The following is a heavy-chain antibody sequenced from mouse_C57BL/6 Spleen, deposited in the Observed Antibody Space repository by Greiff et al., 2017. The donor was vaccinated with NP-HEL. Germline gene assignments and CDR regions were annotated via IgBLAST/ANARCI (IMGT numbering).Heavy chain of an antibody. D-gene: IGHD1-1*01. CDR2: IRNKANGYTT. CDR1: GFTFTDYY. V-gene: IGHV7-3*01. CDR3: ARYHYGSSPQYYFDY. Sequence: EVQLVESGGGLVQPGGSLSLSCAASGFTFTDYYMSWVRQPPGKALEWLGFIRNKANGYTTEYSASVKGRFTISRDNSQSILYLQMNALRAEDSATYYCARYHYGSSPQYYFDYWGQGTTLTVSS. J-gene: IGHJ2*01.